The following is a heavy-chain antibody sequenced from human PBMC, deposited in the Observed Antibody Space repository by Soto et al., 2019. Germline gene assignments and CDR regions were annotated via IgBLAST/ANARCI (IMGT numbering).Heavy chain of an antibody. CDR3: AAVSRIPMIVVVTRLAFDI. CDR1: GFTFTSSG. J-gene: IGHJ3*02. D-gene: IGHD3-22*01. CDR2: IVVGSGNT. V-gene: IGHV1-58*01. Sequence: SVKVSCKASGFTFTSSGVQWVRQARGQRLEWIGWIVVGSGNTNYAQKFQERVTITRDMSTSTAYMELSSLRSEDTAVYYCAAVSRIPMIVVVTRLAFDIWGQVTMVTVSS.